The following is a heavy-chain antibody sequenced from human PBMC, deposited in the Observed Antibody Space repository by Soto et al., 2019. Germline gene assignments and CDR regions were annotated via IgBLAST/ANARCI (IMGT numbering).Heavy chain of an antibody. CDR2: INHSGST. Sequence: PSETLSLTCAVYGGSFSGYYWSWIRQPPGKGLEWIGEINHSGSTNYNPSLKSRVTISVDTSKNQFSLKLSSVTAADTTVYYCARGCIAAAGTLACYYYGMDVWGQGTTVTVSS. J-gene: IGHJ6*02. V-gene: IGHV4-34*01. D-gene: IGHD6-13*01. CDR3: ARGCIAAAGTLACYYYGMDV. CDR1: GGSFSGYY.